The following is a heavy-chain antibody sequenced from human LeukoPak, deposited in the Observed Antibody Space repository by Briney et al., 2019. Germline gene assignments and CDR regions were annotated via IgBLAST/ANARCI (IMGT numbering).Heavy chain of an antibody. CDR1: GYTFTSYY. CDR3: ARDLYYDSSEGPCAFDI. D-gene: IGHD3-22*01. Sequence: VASVKVSCKASGYTFTSYYMHWVRQAPGQGLEWMGIINPSGGSTSYAQKFQGRVTMTRDMSTSTVYMELSSLRSEDTAVYYCARDLYYDSSEGPCAFDIWGQGTMVTVSS. V-gene: IGHV1-46*01. J-gene: IGHJ3*02. CDR2: INPSGGST.